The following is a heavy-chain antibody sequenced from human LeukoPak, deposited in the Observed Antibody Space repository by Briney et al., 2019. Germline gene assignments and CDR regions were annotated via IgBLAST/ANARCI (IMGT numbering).Heavy chain of an antibody. CDR3: VSWDYSGSS. CDR2: IKEDGSQT. J-gene: IGHJ4*02. V-gene: IGHV3-7*01. Sequence: GGSLRLSCAASGFTFSNSWMSWIRQTPERGLEWVAHIKEDGSQTYYVDSVRGRFTISRDNAKDSLCLQMNSLRDEDTAVYYCVSWDYSGSSWGQGTLVTVSS. CDR1: GFTFSNSW. D-gene: IGHD6-6*01.